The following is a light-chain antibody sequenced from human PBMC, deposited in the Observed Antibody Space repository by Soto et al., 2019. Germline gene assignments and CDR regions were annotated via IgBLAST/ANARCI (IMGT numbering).Light chain of an antibody. CDR1: QGISSY. Sequence: DIQLTQSPSFLSASVGDRVTITCRASQGISSYFAWYQQKPGKAPKLLIYAVPTLQSGVPSRFSSSASGTEFTLTISSLQPEDFATYYCQQLNSYRLTFGGGTKVEIK. CDR3: QQLNSYRLT. J-gene: IGKJ4*01. CDR2: AVP. V-gene: IGKV1-9*01.